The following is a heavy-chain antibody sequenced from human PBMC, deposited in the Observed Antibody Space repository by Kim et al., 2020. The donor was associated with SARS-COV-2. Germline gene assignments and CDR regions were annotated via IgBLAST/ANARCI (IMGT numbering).Heavy chain of an antibody. D-gene: IGHD3-22*01. CDR2: ISGSGGST. Sequence: GGSLRLSCAASGFTFSSYAMSWVRQAPGKGLEWVSAISGSGGSTYYADSVKGRFTISRDNSKNTLYLQMNSLRVEDTAVYYCAQSSGYYYSGRSRFDYWGQGTLVTVSS. J-gene: IGHJ4*02. CDR3: AQSSGYYYSGRSRFDY. CDR1: GFTFSSYA. V-gene: IGHV3-23*01.